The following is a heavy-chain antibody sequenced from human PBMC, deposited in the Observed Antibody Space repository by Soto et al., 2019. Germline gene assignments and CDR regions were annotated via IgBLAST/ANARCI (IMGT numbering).Heavy chain of an antibody. CDR3: AGRGGYAIDEPPRFDY. CDR2: IIPILGIA. D-gene: IGHD5-12*01. J-gene: IGHJ4*02. V-gene: IGHV1-69*02. CDR1: GGTFSSYT. Sequence: SVKVSCKASGGTFSSYTISWVRQAPGQGLEWMGRIIPILGIANYAQKFQGRVTITADESTSTAYMELSSVTAADTAVYYCAGRGGYAIDEPPRFDYWGQGTLVTVSS.